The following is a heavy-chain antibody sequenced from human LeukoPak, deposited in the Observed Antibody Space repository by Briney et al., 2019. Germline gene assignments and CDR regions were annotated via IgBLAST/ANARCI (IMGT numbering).Heavy chain of an antibody. V-gene: IGHV3-30*03. CDR1: GFTFSRHG. Sequence: PGGSLRLSCAGSGFTFSRHGMHWVRQAPGKGLEWVAVISYDESYKYYADSVKGRFTISRDSSKNTLYLQMNSLRAEDTAVYYCATTLGSGWKFDYWGQGTLVTVSS. J-gene: IGHJ4*02. D-gene: IGHD6-19*01. CDR2: ISYDESYK. CDR3: ATTLGSGWKFDY.